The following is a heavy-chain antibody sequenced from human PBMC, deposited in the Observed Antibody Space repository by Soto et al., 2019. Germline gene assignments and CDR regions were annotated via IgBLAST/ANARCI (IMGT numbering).Heavy chain of an antibody. D-gene: IGHD4-17*01. CDR3: TTVYGDYQVGNYGMDV. CDR1: GFTFSNAW. CDR2: IKSKTDGGTT. J-gene: IGHJ6*02. V-gene: IGHV3-15*07. Sequence: EVQLVESGGGLVKPGGSLRLSCAASGFTFSNAWMNWVRQAPGKGLEWVGRIKSKTDGGTTDYAAHVKGRFTISRDDSKNTLYLQMNSLKTEDTAVYYCTTVYGDYQVGNYGMDVWGQGTTVTVSS.